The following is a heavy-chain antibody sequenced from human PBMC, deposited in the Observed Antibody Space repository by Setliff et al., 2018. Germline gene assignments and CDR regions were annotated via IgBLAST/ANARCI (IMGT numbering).Heavy chain of an antibody. V-gene: IGHV4-38-2*01. CDR2: MFDNVGT. Sequence: ASETLSLTCAVSGYSISNSGYTWGWIRQPPGKGLEWIGIMFDNVGTFYNPSLKSRVTMSVDTSKGELSLKLTFVTAADTAVYYCASQRLARYFDNWGQGTLVTVSS. CDR3: ASQRLARYFDN. D-gene: IGHD2-21*01. CDR1: GYSISNSGYT. J-gene: IGHJ4*02.